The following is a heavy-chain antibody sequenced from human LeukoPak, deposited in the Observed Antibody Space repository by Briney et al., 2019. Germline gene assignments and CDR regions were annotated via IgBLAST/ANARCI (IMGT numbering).Heavy chain of an antibody. CDR3: ARVSYSSGWLFDY. CDR1: GYTFTGYY. D-gene: IGHD6-19*01. Sequence: ASVKVSCKASGYTFTGYYMHWGRQAPAQGLEWMGWIKPNSGGTNYAQKFQGWVTMTRDTSISTAYMELSRLRSDDTVVYYCARVSYSSGWLFDYWGQGTLVTVCS. V-gene: IGHV1-2*04. J-gene: IGHJ4*02. CDR2: IKPNSGGT.